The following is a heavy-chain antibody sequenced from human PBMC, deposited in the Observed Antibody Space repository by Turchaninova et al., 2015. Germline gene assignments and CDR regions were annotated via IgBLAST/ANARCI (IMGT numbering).Heavy chain of an antibody. Sequence: VQPPASGPGLVTPYQTPALTSTVPGGSISSGVYCWGWIRQHPGKGLEAIGYIDYSGSTYYNPSLKSRVTISVDTSKNQFSLKLSSVTAADTAVYYCARDTLTGYYYYGMDVWGQGTTVTVSS. CDR3: ARDTLTGYYYYGMDV. CDR2: IDYSGST. V-gene: IGHV4-31*02. CDR1: GGSISSGVYC. J-gene: IGHJ6*02. D-gene: IGHD3-9*01.